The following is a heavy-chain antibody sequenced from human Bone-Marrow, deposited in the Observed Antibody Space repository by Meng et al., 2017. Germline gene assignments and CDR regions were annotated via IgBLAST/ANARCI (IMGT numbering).Heavy chain of an antibody. CDR2: INPYSGDT. CDR3: AREGYCTNGVCLNYFHP. CDR1: GYTFTAHY. D-gene: IGHD2-8*01. J-gene: IGHJ5*02. Sequence: ASVKVSCKASGYTFTAHYIHWVRQAPGQGFEWMGWINPYSGDTDFAQRFQGRLTMTRDTSISTAYMELSRLISDDTAVYYCAREGYCTNGVCLNYFHPWGQGTLVTVSS. V-gene: IGHV1-2*02.